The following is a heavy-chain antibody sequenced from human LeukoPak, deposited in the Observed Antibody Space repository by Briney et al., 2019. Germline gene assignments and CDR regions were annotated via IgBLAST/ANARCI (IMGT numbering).Heavy chain of an antibody. CDR1: GGSISGYY. Sequence: KPSETLSLTCTVSGGSISGYYWTWIRQPPGKGLEWIGYIYYSGSTNYNPSLKSRVTISIDTSKNQFSLRLSSVTAADTAVYYCARTDSAEYFQHWGQGTLVTVPS. CDR2: IYYSGST. CDR3: ARTDSAEYFQH. D-gene: IGHD2-15*01. V-gene: IGHV4-59*01. J-gene: IGHJ1*01.